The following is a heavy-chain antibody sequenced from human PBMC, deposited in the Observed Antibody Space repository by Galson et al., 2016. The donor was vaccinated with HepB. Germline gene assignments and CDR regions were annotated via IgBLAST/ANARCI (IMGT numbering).Heavy chain of an antibody. CDR2: ISAYNGNT. CDR1: GYTFTTYG. J-gene: IGHJ6*02. Sequence: SVKVSCKASGYTFTTYGISWVRQAPGQGLEWTGWISAYNGNTSYAQKLQGRVTMTTDTSTSTAYMELRSLRSDDTAVYYCARDPRKIRYQLLEIYYYYYAMDVWGQGTTVTVSS. CDR3: ARDPRKIRYQLLEIYYYYYAMDV. V-gene: IGHV1-18*01. D-gene: IGHD2-2*01.